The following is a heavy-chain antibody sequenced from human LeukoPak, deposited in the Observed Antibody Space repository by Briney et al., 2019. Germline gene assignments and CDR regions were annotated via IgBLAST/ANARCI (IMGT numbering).Heavy chain of an antibody. CDR3: ARHIRRGISGYEFDY. V-gene: IGHV4-39*01. CDR2: IYYSGRP. CDR1: VGSISSSSYF. J-gene: IGHJ4*02. Sequence: SETLSLTCTVSVGSISSSSYFWGWICQPPGKGREWIGRIYYSGRPYYNPSLKSRVTISVDTSKNRFSLKLSSVTAADTAVYYCARHIRRGISGYEFDYWGQGTLVTVSS. D-gene: IGHD5-12*01.